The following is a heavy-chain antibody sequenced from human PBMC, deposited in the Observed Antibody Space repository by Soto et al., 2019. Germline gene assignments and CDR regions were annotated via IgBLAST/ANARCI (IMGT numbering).Heavy chain of an antibody. CDR2: IWYDGSNK. D-gene: IGHD1-7*01. Sequence: GGSLRLSCAASGFTFSSYGMHWVRQAPGKGLEWVAVIWYDGSNKYYADSVKGRFTISRDNSKNTLYLQMNSLRAEDTAVYYCARDSSRTGTTIVYWGQGTLVTVSS. J-gene: IGHJ4*02. CDR3: ARDSSRTGTTIVY. CDR1: GFTFSSYG. V-gene: IGHV3-33*01.